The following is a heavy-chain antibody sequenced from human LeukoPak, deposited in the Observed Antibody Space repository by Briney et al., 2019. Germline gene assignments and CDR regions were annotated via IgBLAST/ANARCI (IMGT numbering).Heavy chain of an antibody. Sequence: SETLSLTCAVYGGSFSGYYWSWIRQPPGKGLEWIGEINHSGSTNYNPSLKSRVTISVDTSKNQFSLKLRSVTAADTAVYYCARDRARVQGIAVAGIFDYWGQGTLVTVSS. CDR2: INHSGST. CDR3: ARDRARVQGIAVAGIFDY. CDR1: GGSFSGYY. V-gene: IGHV4-34*01. D-gene: IGHD6-19*01. J-gene: IGHJ4*02.